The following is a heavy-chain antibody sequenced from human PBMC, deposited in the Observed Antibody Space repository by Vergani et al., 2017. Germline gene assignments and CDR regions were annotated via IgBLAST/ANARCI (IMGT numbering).Heavy chain of an antibody. J-gene: IGHJ6*03. V-gene: IGHV3-23*01. CDR2: ISGSGGST. CDR1: GFTFSSYA. Sequence: EVQLLESGGGLVQPGGSLRLSCAASGFTFSSYAMSWVRQAPGKGLEWVSAISGSGGSTYYADSVKGRFTSSRDNSKNTLYLQMNSLRAEDTAVYYCAKETPMMCSGGSCYDFNYMDVWGKGTTVTVSS. D-gene: IGHD2-15*01. CDR3: AKETPMMCSGGSCYDFNYMDV.